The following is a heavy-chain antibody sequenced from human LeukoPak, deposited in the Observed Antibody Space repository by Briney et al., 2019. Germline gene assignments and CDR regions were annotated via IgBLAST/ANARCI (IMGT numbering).Heavy chain of an antibody. Sequence: SETLSLTCAVYGGSFSGYYWSWIRQPPGKGLEWIGEINHSGSTNYNPSLKSRVTISVDTSKNQFSLKLSSVTAADTAVYYCARGRVPATSVTSYWGQGTLVTVSS. J-gene: IGHJ4*02. CDR1: GGSFSGYY. V-gene: IGHV4-34*01. CDR2: INHSGST. D-gene: IGHD2-15*01. CDR3: ARGRVPATSVTSY.